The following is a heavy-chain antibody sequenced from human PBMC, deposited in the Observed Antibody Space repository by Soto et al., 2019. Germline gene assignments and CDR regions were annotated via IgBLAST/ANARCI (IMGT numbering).Heavy chain of an antibody. D-gene: IGHD3-22*01. Sequence: PSETLSLTCTVSGDSIRSYYWSWIRQPQGKGLEWIGYIYDSGSTNYNPSLKSRVTISVDTSKSQFSLKLSSVTAADTAVYYCARDRAYYESSGLYFDYWGQGTLVTVSS. V-gene: IGHV4-59*01. CDR3: ARDRAYYESSGLYFDY. J-gene: IGHJ4*02. CDR1: GDSIRSYY. CDR2: IYDSGST.